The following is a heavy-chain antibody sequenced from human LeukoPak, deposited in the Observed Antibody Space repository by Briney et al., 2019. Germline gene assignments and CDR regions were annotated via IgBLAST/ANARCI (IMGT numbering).Heavy chain of an antibody. D-gene: IGHD6-19*01. Sequence: GGSLRLSCAASGFTFSSYGMHWVRQAPGKGLEWVAVISYDGSNKYYADSVKGRFTISRDNSKNTLYLQMNSLRAKDTAVYYCAKSGSSGWYYYYGMDVWGQGTTVTVSS. CDR1: GFTFSSYG. CDR2: ISYDGSNK. V-gene: IGHV3-30*18. CDR3: AKSGSSGWYYYYGMDV. J-gene: IGHJ6*02.